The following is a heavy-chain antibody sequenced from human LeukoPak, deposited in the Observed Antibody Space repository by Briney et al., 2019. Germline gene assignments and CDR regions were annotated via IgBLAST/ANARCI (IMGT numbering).Heavy chain of an antibody. CDR3: ARAGSGYCSGGSCYPGGGY. CDR2: ISSSSSYI. J-gene: IGHJ4*02. CDR1: GFTFSSYS. V-gene: IGHV3-21*01. Sequence: GGSLRLSCAASGFTFSSYSMNWVRQAPGKGLEWVSSISSSSSYIYYADSVKGRFTISRDNAKNSLYLQMNSLRAEDTAVYYCARAGSGYCSGGSCYPGGGYWGQGTLVTVSS. D-gene: IGHD2-15*01.